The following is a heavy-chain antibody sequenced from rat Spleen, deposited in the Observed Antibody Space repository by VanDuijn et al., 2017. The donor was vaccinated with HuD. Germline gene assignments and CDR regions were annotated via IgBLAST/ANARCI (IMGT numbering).Heavy chain of an antibody. D-gene: IGHD3-6*01. Sequence: EVQLVESGGGLVQPGRSLKLSCVASGFTFNNYWMSWIRQAPGKGLEWIATITDSGGSVPYPDSVKGRFTISRDNAESTLYLQMNSLRSEDTAIYYCTRNWDYWGQGVMVTVSS. V-gene: IGHV5-31*01. J-gene: IGHJ2*01. CDR1: GFTFNNYW. CDR2: ITDSGGSV. CDR3: TRNWDY.